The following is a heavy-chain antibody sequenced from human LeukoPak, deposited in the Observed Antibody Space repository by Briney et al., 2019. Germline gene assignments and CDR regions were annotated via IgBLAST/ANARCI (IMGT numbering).Heavy chain of an antibody. CDR3: ARTLQSIAAP. CDR2: IYYSGST. CDR1: GGSISSYY. V-gene: IGHV4-59*05. Sequence: SETLSLTCSVSGGSISSYYWSWIRQPPGKGLEWIGSIYYSGSTYYNPSLKSRVTISVDTSKNQFSLKLSSVTAADTAVYYCARTLQSIAAPWGQGTLVTVSS. D-gene: IGHD6-6*01. J-gene: IGHJ5*02.